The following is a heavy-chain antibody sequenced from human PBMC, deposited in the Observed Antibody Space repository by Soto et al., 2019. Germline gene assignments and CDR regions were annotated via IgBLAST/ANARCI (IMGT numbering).Heavy chain of an antibody. Sequence: ASVKVSCKASGYTFTSYGISWVRQAPGQGLEWMGLISIYNGNTNYAQKVQGRVIMTTDTSTSTTYMELRSLRSYDTAVYYCARGTRYCSSTTCFSGVTWFDXWGQGTLVTVSX. V-gene: IGHV1-18*04. D-gene: IGHD2-2*01. J-gene: IGHJ5*02. CDR3: ARGTRYCSSTTCFSGVTWFDX. CDR2: ISIYNGNT. CDR1: GYTFTSYG.